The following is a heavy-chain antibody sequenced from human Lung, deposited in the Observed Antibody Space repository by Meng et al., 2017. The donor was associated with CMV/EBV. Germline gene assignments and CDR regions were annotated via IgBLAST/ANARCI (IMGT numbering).Heavy chain of an antibody. CDR2: IIPIFGTA. CDR1: GGTFSSYA. J-gene: IGHJ6*02. V-gene: IGHV1-69*05. CDR3: ARGSEESGYYYYYGMDV. D-gene: IGHD3-3*01. Sequence: SXXVSXXASGGTFSSYAISWVRQAPGQGLEWMGGIIPIFGTANYAQKFQGRVTITTDESTSTAYMELSSLRSEDTAVYYCARGSEESGYYYYYGMDVWGQGTXVTVAS.